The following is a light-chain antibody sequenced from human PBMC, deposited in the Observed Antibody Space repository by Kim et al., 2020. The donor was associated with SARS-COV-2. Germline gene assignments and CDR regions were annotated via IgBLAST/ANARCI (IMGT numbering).Light chain of an antibody. CDR3: QLHIDAPLT. J-gene: IGKJ4*01. Sequence: IVMTQSPDSLAVSLGERATINCKSSQSVLSTSNNKNYLAWYQQKPGRPPVLLIAWASARESGVPDRFSGGGSGTDFTLTISNLQAEGVGVYYCQLHIDAPLTFGGGTKVDIK. V-gene: IGKV4-1*01. CDR1: QSVLSTSNNKNY. CDR2: WAS.